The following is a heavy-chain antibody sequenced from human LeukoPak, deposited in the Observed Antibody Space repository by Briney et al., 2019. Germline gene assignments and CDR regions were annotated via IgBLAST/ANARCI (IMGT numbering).Heavy chain of an antibody. CDR3: AKGAHILTGYYKGFDY. D-gene: IGHD3-9*01. J-gene: IGHJ4*02. Sequence: GGSLRLSCAASGFTFDDYAMHWVRQAPGKGLEWVSGISWNSGSIGYADSVKGRFTISRDNAKNSLYLQMNSLRAEDTALYYCAKGAHILTGYYKGFDYWGQGTLVTVSS. CDR2: ISWNSGSI. CDR1: GFTFDDYA. V-gene: IGHV3-9*01.